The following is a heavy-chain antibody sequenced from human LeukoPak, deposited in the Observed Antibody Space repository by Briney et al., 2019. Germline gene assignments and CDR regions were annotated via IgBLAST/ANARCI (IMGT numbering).Heavy chain of an antibody. J-gene: IGHJ6*02. CDR2: INHSGST. CDR3: ARVGYSSGWLYYYYGMDV. Sequence: SETLSLTCAVYGGSFSGYYWSWIRQPPGKGLEWIGEINHSGSTNYNPSLKSRVTISVDTSKNQFSLKLSSVTAADTAVYYCARVGYSSGWLYYYYGMDVWGQGTTVTVYS. D-gene: IGHD6-19*01. V-gene: IGHV4-34*01. CDR1: GGSFSGYY.